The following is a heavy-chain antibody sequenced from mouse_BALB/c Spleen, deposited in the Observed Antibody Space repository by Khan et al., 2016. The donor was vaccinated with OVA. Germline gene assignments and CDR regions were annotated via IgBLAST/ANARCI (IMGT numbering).Heavy chain of an antibody. CDR1: GFSLTGYG. CDR3: ASDPFAY. Sequence: QVQLKESGPGLVAPSQSLSITCTVSGFSLTGYGVNWVRQPPGKGLEWLGMIWGDGSIDYNSVFKSRLSINKDNSKSQVVLKMNSLQTDDTARDYCASDPFAYWGQGTLVTVST. J-gene: IGHJ3*01. CDR2: IWGDGSI. V-gene: IGHV2-6-7*01.